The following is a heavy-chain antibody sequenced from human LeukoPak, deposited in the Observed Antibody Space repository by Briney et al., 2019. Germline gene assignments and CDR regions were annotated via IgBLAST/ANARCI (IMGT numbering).Heavy chain of an antibody. J-gene: IGHJ6*03. CDR1: GGSISSYY. V-gene: IGHV4-4*09. CDR2: IYTSGST. D-gene: IGHD2-2*01. CDR3: ATGEAGCSSTSCYVWRGYYYYYMDV. Sequence: PSETLSLTCTVSGGSISSYYWSWVRQPPGKGLEWIGYIYTSGSTNYNPSLKSRVTISVDTSKNQFSLKLSSVTAADTAVYYCATGEAGCSSTSCYVWRGYYYYYMDVWGKGTTVTVSS.